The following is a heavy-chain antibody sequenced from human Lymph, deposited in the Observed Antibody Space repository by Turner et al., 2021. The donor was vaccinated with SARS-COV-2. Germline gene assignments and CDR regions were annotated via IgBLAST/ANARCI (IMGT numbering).Heavy chain of an antibody. CDR2: ISSSSSYI. J-gene: IGHJ4*02. V-gene: IGHV3-21*01. CDR3: ARDIPTTADYFDY. Sequence: EVQLVASGGGLVKPGGSVRLSCAASGFTFSTYSMNWVRQAPGKGLEWISSISSSSSYIYYADSVKGRFTISRDDAKNSLYLQMNSLRAEDTAVYFCARDIPTTADYFDYWGQGTLVTVSS. D-gene: IGHD4-17*01. CDR1: GFTFSTYS.